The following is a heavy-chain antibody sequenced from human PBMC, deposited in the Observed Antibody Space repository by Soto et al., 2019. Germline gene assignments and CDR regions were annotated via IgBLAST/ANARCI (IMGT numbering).Heavy chain of an antibody. V-gene: IGHV3-30-3*01. Sequence: QVQLVESGGGVVQPGRSLRLSCAASGFTFSSYAMHWVRQAPGKGLEWVAVISYDGSNKYYADSVKGRFTISRDNSKNTLYLQMNSLRAEDTAVYYCAREQGYQLLPTLYYYYGMDVWGQGTTVTVSS. CDR3: AREQGYQLLPTLYYYYGMDV. J-gene: IGHJ6*02. D-gene: IGHD2-2*01. CDR2: ISYDGSNK. CDR1: GFTFSSYA.